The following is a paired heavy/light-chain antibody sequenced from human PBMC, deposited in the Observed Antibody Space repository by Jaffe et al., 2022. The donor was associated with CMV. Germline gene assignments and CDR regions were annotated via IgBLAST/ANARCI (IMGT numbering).Heavy chain of an antibody. D-gene: IGHD5-18*01. CDR2: IRSKANSYAT. Sequence: EVQLVESGGGLVQPGGSLKLSCAASGFTFSGSAMHWVRQASGKGLEWVGRIRSKANSYATAYAASVKGRFTISRDDSKNTAYLQMNSLKTEDTAVYYCTSLDVDTAMVRLSIFDYWGQGTLVTVSS. CDR3: TSLDVDTAMVRLSIFDY. CDR1: GFTFSGSA. J-gene: IGHJ4*02. V-gene: IGHV3-73*01.
Light chain of an antibody. Sequence: DIQMTQSPSSLSASVGDRVTITCQASQDISNYLNWYQQKPGKAPKLLIYDASNLETGVPSRFSGSGSGTDFTFTISSLQPEDIATYYCQQYDNLPLTFGQGTKLEIK. V-gene: IGKV1-33*01. CDR1: QDISNY. J-gene: IGKJ2*01. CDR3: QQYDNLPLT. CDR2: DAS.